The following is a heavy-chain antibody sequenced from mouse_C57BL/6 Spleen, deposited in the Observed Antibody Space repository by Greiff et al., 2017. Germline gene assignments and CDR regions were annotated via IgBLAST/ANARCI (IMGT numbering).Heavy chain of an antibody. CDR1: GYTFTSYD. D-gene: IGHD4-1*01. V-gene: IGHV1-85*01. CDR2: IYPRDGSP. Sequence: QVQLQQSGPELVKPGASVKLSCKASGYTFTSYDLNWVKQRPGQGLAWIGWIYPRDGSPKYNEKFKGKATLTVDTSSSTAYMELHSLTSEDSAVYFCARGGGTRYFDVWGTGTTVTVSS. CDR3: ARGGGTRYFDV. J-gene: IGHJ1*03.